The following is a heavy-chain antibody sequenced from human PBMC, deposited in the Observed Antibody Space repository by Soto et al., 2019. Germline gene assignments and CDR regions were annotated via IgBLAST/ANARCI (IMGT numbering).Heavy chain of an antibody. CDR1: GFPFSDYY. Sequence: GGSLRLSCPTSGFPFSDYYMSWIRQAPGKGLEWLSHISPKSTYRNYADSVKGRFTISRDNTKSSLFLQMNSLGVEDTAVYYCVRGGGGGLFEHWGQGVLVTVSS. CDR3: VRGGGGGLFEH. J-gene: IGHJ4*02. D-gene: IGHD2-21*01. V-gene: IGHV3-11*06. CDR2: ISPKSTYR.